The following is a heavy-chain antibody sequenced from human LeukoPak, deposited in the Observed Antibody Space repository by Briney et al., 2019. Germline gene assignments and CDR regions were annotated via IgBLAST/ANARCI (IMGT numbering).Heavy chain of an antibody. CDR1: GGSISCGDYY. J-gene: IGHJ4*02. CDR3: ARSRPHQDY. Sequence: SETLSLTCTVSGGSISCGDYYWSWIRQPPGKGLEWIGEINHSGSTNYNPSLKSRVTISVDTSKNQFSLKLSSVTAADTAVYYCARSRPHQDYWGQGTLVTVSS. V-gene: IGHV4-34*01. CDR2: INHSGST.